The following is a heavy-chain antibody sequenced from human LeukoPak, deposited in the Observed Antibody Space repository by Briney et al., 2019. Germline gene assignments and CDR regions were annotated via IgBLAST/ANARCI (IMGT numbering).Heavy chain of an antibody. Sequence: SETLSLTCTVSGGSISSYYWSWIRQPPGKGLEWIGYIYYSGSTNYNPSLKSRVTISVDTSKNQFSLELSSVTAADTAVYYCARRGIAVAGTGRVWWFDPWGQGTLVTVSS. D-gene: IGHD6-19*01. J-gene: IGHJ5*02. CDR2: IYYSGST. CDR1: GGSISSYY. CDR3: ARRGIAVAGTGRVWWFDP. V-gene: IGHV4-59*01.